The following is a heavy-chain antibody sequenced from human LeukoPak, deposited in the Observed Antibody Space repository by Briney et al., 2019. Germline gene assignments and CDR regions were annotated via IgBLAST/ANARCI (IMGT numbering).Heavy chain of an antibody. D-gene: IGHD3-22*01. V-gene: IGHV1-18*01. J-gene: IGHJ4*02. CDR1: GYTFTSYG. Sequence: ASVKVSCKASGYTFTSYGISWVRQAPGQGLEWMGWISAYNGNTNYAQKLQGSVTMTTDTSTSTAYMELRRLRSDDTAVYYCARDLTDYDSSGYYSRTIDYWGQGTLVTVSS. CDR2: ISAYNGNT. CDR3: ARDLTDYDSSGYYSRTIDY.